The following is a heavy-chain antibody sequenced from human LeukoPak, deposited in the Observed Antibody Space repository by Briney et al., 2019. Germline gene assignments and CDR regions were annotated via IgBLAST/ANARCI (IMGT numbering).Heavy chain of an antibody. CDR3: ARNYCSGGSCYDWFDP. V-gene: IGHV1-2*02. CDR1: GYTFIGYY. CDR2: INPNSGGT. Sequence: EASVKVSCKASGYTFIGYYIHRVRQAPGQGLEWMGCINPNSGGTNYAQKFQGRVTMTRDTSISTAYMELSRLRSDDTAVYYCARNYCSGGSCYDWFDPWGQGTLVTVSS. J-gene: IGHJ5*02. D-gene: IGHD2-15*01.